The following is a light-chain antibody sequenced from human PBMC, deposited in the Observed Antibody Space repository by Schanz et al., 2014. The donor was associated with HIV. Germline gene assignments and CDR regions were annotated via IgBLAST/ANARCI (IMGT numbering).Light chain of an antibody. J-gene: IGKJ3*01. CDR2: GAS. V-gene: IGKV3-20*01. CDR1: QSVSTTS. CDR3: QQYGSSPLT. Sequence: EIVMTQSPATLYVSPGEGATLSCRASQSVSTTSLAWYLHKPGQSPRLLIYGASFRAAGIPDRFSGSGAGTYFTLTISRLEPEDFGVYYCQQYGSSPLTFGPGSKLDVK.